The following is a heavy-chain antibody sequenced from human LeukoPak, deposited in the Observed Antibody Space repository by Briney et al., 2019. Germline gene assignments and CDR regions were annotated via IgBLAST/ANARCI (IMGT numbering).Heavy chain of an antibody. CDR2: IYTSGST. CDR1: GGSISSYY. CDR3: PRDLGNYYGSGSPNPARGPINWFDP. Sequence: SDTLSLTCTDPGGSISSYYWSWIRQPAGQGLEWIGRIYTSGSTNYNPSLKSRVTMSVDTSKSQFSLKLSSVTAADKAVYYCPRDLGNYYGSGSPNPARGPINWFDPWGQGTLVTVSS. V-gene: IGHV4-4*07. D-gene: IGHD3-10*01. J-gene: IGHJ5*02.